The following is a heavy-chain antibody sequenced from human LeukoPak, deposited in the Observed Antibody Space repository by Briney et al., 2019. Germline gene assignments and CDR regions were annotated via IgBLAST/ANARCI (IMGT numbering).Heavy chain of an antibody. CDR2: IYYSGST. CDR3: ASPRGYSYGYGAFDI. D-gene: IGHD5-18*01. Sequence: SETLSLTCAVYGGSFSGYYWGWIRQPPGKGLEWIGSIYYSGSTYYNPSLKSRVTISVDTSKNQFSLKLSSVTAADTAVYYCASPRGYSYGYGAFDIWGQGTMVTVSS. V-gene: IGHV4-39*01. J-gene: IGHJ3*02. CDR1: GGSFSGYY.